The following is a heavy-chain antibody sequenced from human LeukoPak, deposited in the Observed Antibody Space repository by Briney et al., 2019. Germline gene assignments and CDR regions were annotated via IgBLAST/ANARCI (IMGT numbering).Heavy chain of an antibody. CDR3: ARGREKYYFDY. CDR2: IIPIFGTA. Sequence: ASVKVSCKASGYTFTGYYMHWVRQAPGQGLEWMGRIIPIFGTANYAQKFQGRVTITTDESTSTAYMELSSLRSEDTAVYYCARGREKYYFDYWGQGTLVTVSS. D-gene: IGHD1-26*01. CDR1: GYTFTGYY. J-gene: IGHJ4*02. V-gene: IGHV1-69*05.